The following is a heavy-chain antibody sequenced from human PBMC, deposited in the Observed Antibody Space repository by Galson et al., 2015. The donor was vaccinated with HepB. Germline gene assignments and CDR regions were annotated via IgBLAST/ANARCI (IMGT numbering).Heavy chain of an antibody. D-gene: IGHD2-15*01. V-gene: IGHV1-69*13. CDR2: ITPLFGTA. CDR1: GGTFSRYT. J-gene: IGHJ4*02. CDR3: AREGIFAATNPVDY. Sequence: SVKASCKASGGTFSRYTISWVRQAPGQGLEWLGGITPLFGTAKYAQKFQGRVTITADESTSTAYMELRSLKSDDTAVYYGAREGIFAATNPVDYWGQGTLVTVSS.